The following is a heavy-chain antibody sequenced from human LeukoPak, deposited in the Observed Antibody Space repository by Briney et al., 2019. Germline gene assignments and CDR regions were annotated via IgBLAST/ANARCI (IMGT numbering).Heavy chain of an antibody. J-gene: IGHJ5*02. V-gene: IGHV3-48*01. D-gene: IGHD2-2*01. CDR3: EQKTAYEIVVVPAAKWFDP. CDR2: ISSSSSTI. Sequence: GGSLRLSCAAAGFTFSSYSMNWVRQAPGKGLDLVSYISSSSSTIYYADSVKGRFTISRDNAKNSLYLQMNSLRAEDTAVFFFEQKTAYEIVVVPAAKWFDPWGQGTLVTVSS. CDR1: GFTFSSYS.